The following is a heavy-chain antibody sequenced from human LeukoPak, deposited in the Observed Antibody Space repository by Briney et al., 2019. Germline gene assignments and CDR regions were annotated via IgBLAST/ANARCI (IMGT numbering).Heavy chain of an antibody. Sequence: GGSLRLSCAASGFTFSSYAMSWVRQAPGKGLEWVXXXSGSGGSTYYADSVKGRFTISRDNSKNTLYLQMNSLRAEDTAVYYCAKTDSSSWYVSNWFDPWGQGTLVTVSS. CDR1: GFTFSSYA. J-gene: IGHJ5*02. CDR3: AKTDSSSWYVSNWFDP. CDR2: XSGSGGST. V-gene: IGHV3-23*01. D-gene: IGHD6-13*01.